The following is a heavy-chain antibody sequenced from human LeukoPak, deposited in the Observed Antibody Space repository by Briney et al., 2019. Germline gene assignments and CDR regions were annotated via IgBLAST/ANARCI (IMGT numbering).Heavy chain of an antibody. V-gene: IGHV3-7*01. CDR3: SRGSGPHYFDY. CDR2: IKQDGSEK. CDR1: GFTFSNDW. J-gene: IGHJ4*02. Sequence: GGSLRLSCAASGFTFSNDWMGWVRQAPGKGLEWVANIKQDGSEKYYVDSVKGRFTISRDNAKNSLYLQMNSLRAEDTALYYCSRGSGPHYFDYWGQGTLVTVSS.